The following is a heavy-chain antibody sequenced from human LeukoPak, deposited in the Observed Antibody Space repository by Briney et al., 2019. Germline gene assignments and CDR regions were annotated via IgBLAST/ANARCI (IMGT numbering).Heavy chain of an antibody. CDR2: IIPILGIA. CDR1: GGTFSSYA. CDR3: ARELGDFWSGYYGDY. V-gene: IGHV1-69*04. D-gene: IGHD3-3*01. Sequence: SVKVSCKASGGTFSSYAISWVRQAPGQGLEWMGRIIPILGIANYAQKFQGRVTITADKSTSTAYMELSSLRSEDTAVYHCARELGDFWSGYYGDYWGQGTLVTVSS. J-gene: IGHJ4*02.